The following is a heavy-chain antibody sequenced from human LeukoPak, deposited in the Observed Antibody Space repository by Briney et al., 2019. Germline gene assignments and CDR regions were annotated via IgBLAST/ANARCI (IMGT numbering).Heavy chain of an antibody. CDR3: ARDRLRDMIVVPRDY. Sequence: GGSLRLSRAASGFTFSSYSMNWVRQAPGKGLEWVSSISSSSSYIYYADSVKGRFTISRDNAKNSLYLQMNSLRAEDTAVYYCARDRLRDMIVVPRDYWGQGTLVTVSS. V-gene: IGHV3-21*01. D-gene: IGHD3-22*01. CDR1: GFTFSSYS. CDR2: ISSSSSYI. J-gene: IGHJ4*02.